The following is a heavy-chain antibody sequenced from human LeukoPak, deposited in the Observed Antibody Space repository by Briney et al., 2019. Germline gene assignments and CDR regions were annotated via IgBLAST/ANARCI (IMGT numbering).Heavy chain of an antibody. Sequence: GGSLRLSCAASGFTFSSYAISWVRQAPGKGLEWVSAISGSGGSTYYADSVKGRFTISRDNSKNTLYLQMNSLRAEDTAVYYCARDTTYYYDSSGQTGGYWGQGTLVTVSS. V-gene: IGHV3-23*01. CDR2: ISGSGGST. CDR3: ARDTTYYYDSSGQTGGY. D-gene: IGHD3-22*01. CDR1: GFTFSSYA. J-gene: IGHJ4*02.